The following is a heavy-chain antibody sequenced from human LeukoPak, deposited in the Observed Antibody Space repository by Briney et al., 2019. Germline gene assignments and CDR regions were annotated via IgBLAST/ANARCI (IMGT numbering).Heavy chain of an antibody. J-gene: IGHJ5*02. CDR1: GYSISSGYY. CDR3: ARSVVTATLGWFDP. CDR2: IYHSGST. D-gene: IGHD2-21*02. V-gene: IGHV4-38-2*01. Sequence: SETLSLTCAVSGYSISSGYYWGWIRQPPGKGLEWIGNIYHSGSTYYNPSLKSRVTISVDKSKNQFSLKLRSVTAAGTAVYYCARSVVTATLGWFDPWGQGTLVTVSS.